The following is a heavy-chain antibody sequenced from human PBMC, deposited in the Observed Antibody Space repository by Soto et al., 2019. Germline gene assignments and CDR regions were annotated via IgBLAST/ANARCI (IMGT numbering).Heavy chain of an antibody. CDR1: GYTFTGYA. CDR2: INAGNGNT. CDR3: ARAVAAAADFDY. V-gene: IGHV1-3*05. Sequence: QVQLVQSGAEEKKPGDSVKVSCKASGYTFTGYAMHWVRQAPGQRLEWMGWINAGNGNTKYSQKFQGRVTITRDTSASTAYMELSSLRSEDTAVYYCARAVAAAADFDYWGQGTLVTVSS. J-gene: IGHJ4*02. D-gene: IGHD6-25*01.